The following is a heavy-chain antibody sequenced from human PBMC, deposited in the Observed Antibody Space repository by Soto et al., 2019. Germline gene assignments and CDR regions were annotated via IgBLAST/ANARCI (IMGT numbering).Heavy chain of an antibody. CDR1: GFTFDDYA. V-gene: IGHV3-20*01. J-gene: IGHJ6*03. CDR3: VRERGRGSAMDYYYYGSFDV. CDR2: INWRGSAT. Sequence: EVHLVESGGGVLRPGGSLRLSCAASGFTFDDYAMSWVRQAPGRGLEWVSGINWRGSATGDADSVRGRFTISRDNAKKSMYQEMSSLRAEDTALYHCVRERGRGSAMDYYYYGSFDVWGKGTTVTVSS. D-gene: IGHD5-18*01.